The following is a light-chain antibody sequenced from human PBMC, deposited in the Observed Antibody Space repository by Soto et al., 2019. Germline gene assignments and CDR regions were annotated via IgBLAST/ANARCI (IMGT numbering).Light chain of an antibody. CDR3: CSYGGSYTVV. Sequence: QSVLTQPRSVSGSPGQSVTISCTGTSRDVGGYNYVSWYQQHPGKAPKLMIYDVARRPSGVPDRFSGSKSGNTASLTISGLQAEDEADYYCCSYGGSYTVVFGGGTKLTVL. CDR2: DVA. CDR1: SRDVGGYNY. J-gene: IGLJ2*01. V-gene: IGLV2-11*01.